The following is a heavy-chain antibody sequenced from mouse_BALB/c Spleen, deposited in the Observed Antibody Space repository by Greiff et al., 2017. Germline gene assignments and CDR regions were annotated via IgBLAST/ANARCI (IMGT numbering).Heavy chain of an antibody. J-gene: IGHJ4*01. CDR2: ISYDGSN. CDR1: GYSITSGYY. CDR3: ALLLGAMDY. V-gene: IGHV3-6*02. Sequence: EVKLQESGPGLVKPSQSLSLTCSVTGYSITSGYYWNWIRQFPGNKLEWMGYISYDGSNNYNPSLKNRISITRDTSKNQFFLKLNSVTTEDTATYYCALLLGAMDYWGQGTSVTVSS. D-gene: IGHD1-1*01.